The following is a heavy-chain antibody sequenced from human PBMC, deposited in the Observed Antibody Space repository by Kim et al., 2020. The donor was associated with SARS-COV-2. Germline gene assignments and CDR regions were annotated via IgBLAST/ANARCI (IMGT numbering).Heavy chain of an antibody. CDR3: ARAYQQPYY. CDR1: GFTFSDYS. J-gene: IGHJ4*02. V-gene: IGHV3-11*01. Sequence: GGSLRLSCAASGFTFSDYSMMWIRQAPGKGLEWVSFISTSGTTIYADSVKGRFTISRDNAKNSLFLQMNSLRAEDTAIYYCARAYQQPYYWGQGTLVTVSS. D-gene: IGHD1-1*01. CDR2: ISTSGTTI.